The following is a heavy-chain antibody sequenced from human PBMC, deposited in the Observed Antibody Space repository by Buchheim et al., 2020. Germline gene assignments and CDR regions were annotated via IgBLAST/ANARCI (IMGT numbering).Heavy chain of an antibody. V-gene: IGHV3-48*03. CDR3: ASLKGRTGTGYGMDV. J-gene: IGHJ6*02. Sequence: EVQLVESGGGLVLPGGSLRLSCAVAGFTFSSFEMNWVRQAPGKGLEWVSHISSSGSTKYYADSVKGRFTISRDNAENSMYLQMNSLRVEDTAAYYCASLKGRTGTGYGMDVWGQGTT. CDR1: GFTFSSFE. D-gene: IGHD1-1*01. CDR2: ISSSGSTK.